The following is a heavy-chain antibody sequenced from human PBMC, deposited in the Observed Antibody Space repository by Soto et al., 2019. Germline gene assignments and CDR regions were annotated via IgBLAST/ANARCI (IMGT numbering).Heavy chain of an antibody. CDR2: INNEGSST. CDR1: GFTFSSHW. Sequence: EVQLVESGGGLVQPGGSLRLSCAASGFTFSSHWMHWVRQAPGKGLVWVSRINNEGSSTTYADSVKGRFTISRDNAKNTWFLQVNSLRDEDTAVYYCARGGAGSFDHWGQGILVTVSS. V-gene: IGHV3-74*01. CDR3: ARGGAGSFDH. J-gene: IGHJ4*02.